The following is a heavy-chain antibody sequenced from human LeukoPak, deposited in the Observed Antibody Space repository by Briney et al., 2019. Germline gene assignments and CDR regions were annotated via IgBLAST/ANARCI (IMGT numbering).Heavy chain of an antibody. V-gene: IGHV4-59*01. CDR1: GGSISSYY. CDR2: IYYSGST. CDR3: ASAQRRSYYGFDAFDI. Sequence: KASETLSLTCTVSGGSISSYYWSWLRQPPGKGLEWIGYIYYSGSTNYNPSLKSRVTISVDTSKNQFSLKLSSVTAADTAVFYCASAQRRSYYGFDAFDIWGQGTMVTVSS. D-gene: IGHD1-26*01. J-gene: IGHJ3*02.